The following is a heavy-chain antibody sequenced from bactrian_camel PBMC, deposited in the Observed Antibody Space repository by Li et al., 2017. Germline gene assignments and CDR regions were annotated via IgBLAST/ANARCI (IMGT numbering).Heavy chain of an antibody. J-gene: IGHJ4*01. D-gene: IGHD4*01. CDR3: AADRGLASHCVDFVSRYDY. CDR1: GFTYMSYC. V-gene: IGHV3S31*01. CDR2: IGSAGGTT. Sequence: VQLVESGGGSVQAGGSLRLSCSASGFTYMSYCMGWFRQAPGQSRDRIAYIGSAGGTTYADSVKGRFTISRDNAKNTLFLQMNSLKPDDTAMYYCAADRGLASHCVDFVSRYDYWGQGTRVTVS.